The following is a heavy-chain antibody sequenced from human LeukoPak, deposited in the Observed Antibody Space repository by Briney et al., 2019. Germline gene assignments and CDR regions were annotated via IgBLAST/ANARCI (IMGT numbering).Heavy chain of an antibody. CDR1: GFIFNNYG. CDR2: ISNDGGGT. D-gene: IGHD3-22*01. Sequence: GGSLRLSCAASGFIFNNYGLIWVRQAAGKGLEWVSAISNDGGGTQYADFVEGRFTISRDNSKNTLFLQMNSLRAEDTALYYCAKGSSGYFADLWGQGTLVTVSS. J-gene: IGHJ5*02. V-gene: IGHV3-23*01. CDR3: AKGSSGYFADL.